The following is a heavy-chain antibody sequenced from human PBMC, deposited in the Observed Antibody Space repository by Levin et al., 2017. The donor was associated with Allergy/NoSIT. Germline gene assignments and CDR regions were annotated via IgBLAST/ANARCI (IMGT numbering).Heavy chain of an antibody. D-gene: IGHD6-19*01. J-gene: IGHJ4*02. CDR2: ISHDGTNK. CDR1: KFPFSSYA. Sequence: GESLKISCAASKFPFSSYAMHWVRQAPGKGLEWVATISHDGTNKYYADSVKGRFTISRDNSKNTLYLDMNSLRAEDTAVYVCARDQHSSGWNAADYWGQGTLVTVSS. CDR3: ARDQHSSGWNAADY. V-gene: IGHV3-30*03.